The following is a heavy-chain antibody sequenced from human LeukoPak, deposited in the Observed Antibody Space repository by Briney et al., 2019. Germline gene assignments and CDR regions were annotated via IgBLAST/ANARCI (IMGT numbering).Heavy chain of an antibody. V-gene: IGHV1-2*02. J-gene: IGHJ4*02. D-gene: IGHD2-2*01. Sequence: GASVKVSCKASGYTFTGYYMHRVRQAPGQGLEWMGWINPNSGGTNYAQKFQGRVTMTRDTSISTAYMELSRLRSDDTAVYYCAREFPDIVVVPAAQGFHYWGQGTLVTVSS. CDR3: AREFPDIVVVPAAQGFHY. CDR2: INPNSGGT. CDR1: GYTFTGYY.